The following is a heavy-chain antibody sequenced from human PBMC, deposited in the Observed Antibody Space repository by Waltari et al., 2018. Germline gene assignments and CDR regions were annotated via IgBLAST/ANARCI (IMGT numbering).Heavy chain of an antibody. J-gene: IGHJ4*02. V-gene: IGHV3-21*01. Sequence: EVQLVESGGGLVKPGGSLRLSCAASGFTFSRDSMNWVRQAPGKGLEWVSSISSSSYIYYADSVKGRFTISRDNAKNSLYLQMNSLRAEDTAVYYCARVGYSSGNDYWGQGTLVTVSS. CDR2: ISSSSYI. D-gene: IGHD6-19*01. CDR1: GFTFSRDS. CDR3: ARVGYSSGNDY.